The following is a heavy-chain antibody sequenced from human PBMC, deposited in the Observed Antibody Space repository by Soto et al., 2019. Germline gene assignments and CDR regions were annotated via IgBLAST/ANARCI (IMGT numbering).Heavy chain of an antibody. D-gene: IGHD3-10*01. CDR1: GGTFSSYT. V-gene: IGHV1-69*02. Sequence: QVQLVQSGAEVKKPGSSVKVSCKASGGTFSSYTISWVRQAPGQGLEWMGRIIPILGIANYAQKFQGRVTITEDKATSTAYRELSSLRSEDTAVYYCASLMSSGYYYGMDGWGQGTTVTVSS. CDR3: ASLMSSGYYYGMDG. J-gene: IGHJ6*02. CDR2: IIPILGIA.